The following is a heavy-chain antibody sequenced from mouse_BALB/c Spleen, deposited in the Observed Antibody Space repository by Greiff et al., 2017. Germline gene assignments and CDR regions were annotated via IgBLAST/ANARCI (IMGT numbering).Heavy chain of an antibody. V-gene: IGHV1-12*01. CDR3: ARAYYYGSSYWAMDY. CDR2: IYPGNGDT. Sequence: QVQLKQPGAELVKPGASVKMSCKASGYTFTSYNMHWVKQTPGQGLEWIGAIYPGNGDTSYNQKFKGKATLTADKSSSTAYMQLSSLTSEDSAVYYCARAYYYGSSYWAMDYWGQGTSVTVSS. J-gene: IGHJ4*01. CDR1: GYTFTSYN. D-gene: IGHD1-1*01.